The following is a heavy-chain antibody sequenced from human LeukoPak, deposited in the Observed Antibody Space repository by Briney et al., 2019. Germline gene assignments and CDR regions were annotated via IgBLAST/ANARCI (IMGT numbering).Heavy chain of an antibody. D-gene: IGHD3-22*01. CDR3: TRHNYDRSGYGVFDI. CDR2: SRSKPNNKPP. V-gene: IGHV3-73*01. Sequence: GGSLRLSCAASGFTFSRSDIHGVRQASGTGLEWVGHSRSKPNNKPPADAAWVKGRFTFYRDNSKNTAYIQMNSLKTEDTAVYYCTRHNYDRSGYGVFDIWGQGTMVTVSS. CDR1: GFTFSRSD. J-gene: IGHJ3*02.